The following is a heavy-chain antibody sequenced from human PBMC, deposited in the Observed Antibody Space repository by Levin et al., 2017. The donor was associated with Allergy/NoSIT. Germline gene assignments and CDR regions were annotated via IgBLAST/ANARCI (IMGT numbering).Heavy chain of an antibody. CDR1: GGYFTGYY. CDR3: ARERRDGHNYIDY. D-gene: IGHD5-24*01. V-gene: IGHV4-34*01. Sequence: NPGGSLRLSCGVSGGYFTGYYWSWIRQPPGKGLEWIGEISHSGTTNYNPSLKSRVTISLDTSKKQFSLKLNSVTAADTAIYYCARERRDGHNYIDYWGQGTLVTVSP. CDR2: ISHSGTT. J-gene: IGHJ4*02.